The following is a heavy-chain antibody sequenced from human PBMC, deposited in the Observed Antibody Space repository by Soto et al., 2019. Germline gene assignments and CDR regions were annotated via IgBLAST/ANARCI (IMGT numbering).Heavy chain of an antibody. D-gene: IGHD1-1*01. CDR3: AKVATGSYNWFDP. CDR2: INTDGSRT. J-gene: IGHJ5*02. Sequence: EVQLVESGGELVQPGGSLRLSCAASGFTFNNYWMHWVRQAPGKGLVWVSRINTDGSRTNYADSVKGRITISRDNAKNTLYLQTDSLRAEDTAVYYCAKVATGSYNWFDPWGKGTLVTVSS. CDR1: GFTFNNYW. V-gene: IGHV3-74*01.